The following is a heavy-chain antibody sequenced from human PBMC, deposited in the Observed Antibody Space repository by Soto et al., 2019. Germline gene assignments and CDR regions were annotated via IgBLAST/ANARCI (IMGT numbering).Heavy chain of an antibody. CDR1: GGSISSGDYY. CDR2: IYYSGST. CDR3: ASSRAAAKIDP. Sequence: QVQLQESGPGLVKPSQTLSLTCTVSGGSISSGDYYWSWIRQPPGKGLEWIGYIYYSGSTYYNPSLKRRFTISVHTSKNHFSLKLSSVTAADTAVYYCASSRAAAKIDPWGQGTLVTVSS. J-gene: IGHJ5*02. V-gene: IGHV4-30-4*01. D-gene: IGHD6-13*01.